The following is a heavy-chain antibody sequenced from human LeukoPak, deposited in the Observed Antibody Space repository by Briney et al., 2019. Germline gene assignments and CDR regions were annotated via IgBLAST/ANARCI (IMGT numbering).Heavy chain of an antibody. CDR1: GFTVSSNY. Sequence: GGSLRLSCAASGFTVSSNYMSWVRQAPGKGLEWVSVIYSGGSTYYADSVKGRFTTSRDNSKNTLYLQMNSLRAEDTAVYYCARDGGIAATNYGMDVWGKGTTVTVSS. D-gene: IGHD6-13*01. J-gene: IGHJ6*04. CDR2: IYSGGST. V-gene: IGHV3-53*01. CDR3: ARDGGIAATNYGMDV.